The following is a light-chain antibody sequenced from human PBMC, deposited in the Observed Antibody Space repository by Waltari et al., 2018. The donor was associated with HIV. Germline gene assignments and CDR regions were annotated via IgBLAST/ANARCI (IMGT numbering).Light chain of an antibody. Sequence: QSALTQPRSVYGSPGQSVTISCTGTSSDVGGYNSVSGYQQHPGKAPKLMIYDVSKGPSGVPDRFSGSKSGNTASLTISGLQAEDEADYYCCSYAGSYVWVFGGGTKLTV. CDR1: SSDVGGYNS. V-gene: IGLV2-11*01. CDR2: DVS. J-gene: IGLJ3*02. CDR3: CSYAGSYVWV.